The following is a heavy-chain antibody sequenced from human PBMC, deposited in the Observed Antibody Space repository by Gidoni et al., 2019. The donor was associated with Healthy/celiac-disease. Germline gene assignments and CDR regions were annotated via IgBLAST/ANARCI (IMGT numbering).Heavy chain of an antibody. CDR1: GFTFSSYA. J-gene: IGHJ4*02. V-gene: IGHV3-23*01. CDR3: AKEWYSYGPGSCYDY. CDR2: VSGSGGST. D-gene: IGHD5-18*01. Sequence: EVQLLESGGGLVQPGGSLRRSCAASGFTFSSYAMSWVRQAPGEGLEWVSAVSGSGGSTYYADSVKGRFTISRDNSKNTLYLQMNSLRAEDTAVYYCAKEWYSYGPGSCYDYWGQGTLVTVSS.